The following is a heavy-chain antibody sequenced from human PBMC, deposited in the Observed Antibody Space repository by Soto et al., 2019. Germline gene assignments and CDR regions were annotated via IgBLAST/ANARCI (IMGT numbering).Heavy chain of an antibody. V-gene: IGHV4-59*01. CDR2: IYYGVTK. J-gene: IGHJ4*02. Sequence: SETLSLTCTVSGASITSYYWSWIRQSPGKGLEWIGYIYYGVTKDYNPSLKSRVTISVDTSNSQFSLKLSSVTAADTAVYYCARERYYFDYWSQGTLVTVSS. CDR3: ARERYYFDY. CDR1: GASITSYY.